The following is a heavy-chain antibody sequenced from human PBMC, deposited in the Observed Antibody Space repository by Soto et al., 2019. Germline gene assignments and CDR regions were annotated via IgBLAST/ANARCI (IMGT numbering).Heavy chain of an antibody. Sequence: PSETLSLTCAVSGGPINSGGYSWSWIRQPPGKGLEWVGYLYHGGATYSNPSLKSRVSISVDWSKNQFSLKLNSVTAADTAVYYCARAFTAMGIFDYWGPGILVTVSS. J-gene: IGHJ4*02. CDR2: LYHGGAT. D-gene: IGHD6-13*01. V-gene: IGHV4-30-2*01. CDR3: ARAFTAMGIFDY. CDR1: GGPINSGGYS.